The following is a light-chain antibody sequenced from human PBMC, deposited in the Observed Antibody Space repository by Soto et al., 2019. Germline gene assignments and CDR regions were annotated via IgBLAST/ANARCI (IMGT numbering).Light chain of an antibody. J-gene: IGKJ3*01. CDR2: AAF. V-gene: IGKV1-9*01. CDR3: QQLYDYPIT. Sequence: IQLTQYPSSLSASVGDRVDITCRASQGINSDLAWYQQKPGKTPKLLISAAFSLEGGVPTRFSGSGSGADFTLTISSLQPEDSGTYYCQQLYDYPITFGPGTQVDVK. CDR1: QGINSD.